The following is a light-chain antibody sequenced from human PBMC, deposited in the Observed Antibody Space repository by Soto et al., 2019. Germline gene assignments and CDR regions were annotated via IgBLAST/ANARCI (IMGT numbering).Light chain of an antibody. Sequence: EIVLTQSPGTLSLSPLEIATLSSMASQSISVTYVAWYQQKPGQAPRLLIYTTSIRATGIPDRFSGSGSGTDFTLTISSLQSEDIAVYYCQQYNNWPPVTFGQGTKVDI. V-gene: IGKV3-20*01. J-gene: IGKJ1*01. CDR2: TTS. CDR1: QSISVTY. CDR3: QQYNNWPPVT.